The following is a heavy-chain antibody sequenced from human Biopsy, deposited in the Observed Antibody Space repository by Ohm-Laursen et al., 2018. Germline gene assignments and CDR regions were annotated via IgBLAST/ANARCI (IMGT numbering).Heavy chain of an antibody. J-gene: IGHJ5*01. CDR1: GFRFSSYG. V-gene: IGHV3-NL1*01. CDR3: VKQWGGYNFDS. D-gene: IGHD1-14*01. Sequence: SLRLSCAASGFRFSSYGMHWVRQAPGKGLEWVAHIDVSDYNTYYADSVRGRFTISRDNSKQMVHLEINSLTADDTAVYYCVKQWGGYNFDSWGQGTLVTVSS. CDR2: IDVSDYNT.